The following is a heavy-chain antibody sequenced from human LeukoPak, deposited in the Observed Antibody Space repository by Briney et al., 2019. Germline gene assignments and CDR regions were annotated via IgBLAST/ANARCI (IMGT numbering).Heavy chain of an antibody. J-gene: IGHJ4*02. CDR2: IWYDASNK. D-gene: IGHD3-9*01. V-gene: IGHV3-30*02. Sequence: GGSLRLSCAASGISFRSYGMHWVRRAPGKGLEWVTFIWYDASNKYYAESVKGRFTISRDNSRNTVFLQMNSLRAEDTAIYYCATDISTHYFGSWGQGTLVTVSS. CDR1: GISFRSYG. CDR3: ATDISTHYFGS.